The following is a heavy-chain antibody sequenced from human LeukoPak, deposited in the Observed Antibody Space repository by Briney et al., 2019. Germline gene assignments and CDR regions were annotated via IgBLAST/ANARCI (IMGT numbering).Heavy chain of an antibody. CDR1: GGTFSSYA. CDR2: IIPIFGTA. Sequence: ASVKVSCKASGGTFSSYAISWVRQAPGQGLEWMGGIIPIFGTANYAQKFQGRVTITTNDSTSTAYMELSSLRSEDTAVYYCARSPHAAGGHSYGYYWFDPWGQGTLVTVSS. V-gene: IGHV1-69*05. D-gene: IGHD5-18*01. J-gene: IGHJ5*02. CDR3: ARSPHAAGGHSYGYYWFDP.